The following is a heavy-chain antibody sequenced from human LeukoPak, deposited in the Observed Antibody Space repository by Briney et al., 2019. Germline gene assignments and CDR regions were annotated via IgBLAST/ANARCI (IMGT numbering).Heavy chain of an antibody. CDR2: IYYSGST. CDR3: AREGHEWDSSDYYYFDY. D-gene: IGHD3-22*01. CDR1: GVSIGTSSYY. V-gene: IGHV4-39*07. Sequence: PSETLSLTCTVSGVSIGTSSYYWTWIRQPPGKGLEWIGSIYYSGSTYYNPSLKSRVTISVDTSKNQFSLKLSSVTAADTAVYYCAREGHEWDSSDYYYFDYWGQGTLVTVSS. J-gene: IGHJ4*02.